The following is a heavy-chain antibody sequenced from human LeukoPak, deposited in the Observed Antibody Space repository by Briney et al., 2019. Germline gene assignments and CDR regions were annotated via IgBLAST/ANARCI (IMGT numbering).Heavy chain of an antibody. CDR1: GYTFTGYY. V-gene: IGHV1-2*02. CDR3: ARDPGYSSSWYFDY. Sequence: GASVKVSCKASGYTFTGYYMHWVRQAPGQGLEWMGWINPNSGGTNYAQKFQGRVTMTRDTSISTAYMELSRLGSDDTAVYYCARDPGYSSSWYFDYWGQGTLVTVSS. CDR2: INPNSGGT. J-gene: IGHJ4*02. D-gene: IGHD6-13*01.